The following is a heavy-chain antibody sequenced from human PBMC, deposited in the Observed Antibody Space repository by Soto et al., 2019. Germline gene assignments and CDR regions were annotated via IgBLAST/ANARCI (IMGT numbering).Heavy chain of an antibody. J-gene: IGHJ5*02. CDR1: GGTFSSYA. Sequence: QVQLVQSGAEVKKPGSSVKVSCKASGGTFSSYAISWVRQAPGQGLEWMGGIIPIFGTANYAQKFQGRVTITADESTRTAYMELSSLRSEDTAVYYCAREDGIAAARERWFDPWGQGTLVTVSS. CDR2: IIPIFGTA. D-gene: IGHD6-13*01. CDR3: AREDGIAAARERWFDP. V-gene: IGHV1-69*01.